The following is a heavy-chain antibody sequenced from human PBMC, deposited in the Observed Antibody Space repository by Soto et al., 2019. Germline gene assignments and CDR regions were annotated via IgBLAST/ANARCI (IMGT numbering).Heavy chain of an antibody. CDR2: IYPGDSDT. D-gene: IGHD6-19*01. Sequence: PGESLKISCKGSGYSFTSYWIGWVRQMPGKGLEWMGIIYPGDSDTRYSPSFQGQVTISADKSISTAYLQWSSLKASDTAMYYCERHIAVAGGNNWFDPWGQGTLVTVSS. CDR3: ERHIAVAGGNNWFDP. V-gene: IGHV5-51*01. J-gene: IGHJ5*02. CDR1: GYSFTSYW.